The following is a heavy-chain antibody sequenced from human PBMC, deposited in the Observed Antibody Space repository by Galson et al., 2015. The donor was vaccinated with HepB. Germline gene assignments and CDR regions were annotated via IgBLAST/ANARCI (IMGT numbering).Heavy chain of an antibody. CDR1: GFTFSSYS. V-gene: IGHV3-64*01. CDR3: AREGGCSGGNCYRKALDY. CDR2: ISYNGGST. D-gene: IGHD2-15*01. Sequence: SLRLSCAASGFTFSSYSMHWVRQAPGKGLEYVSAISYNGGSTYYINSVKGRFTISRDNSKNTLYLQMGSLRPEDMAVYYCAREGGCSGGNCYRKALDYWGQGTLVTVSS. J-gene: IGHJ4*02.